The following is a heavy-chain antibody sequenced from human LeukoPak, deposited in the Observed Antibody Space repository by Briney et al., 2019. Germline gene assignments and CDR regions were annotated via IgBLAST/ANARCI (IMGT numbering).Heavy chain of an antibody. CDR2: IWYDGSNK. V-gene: IGHV3-33*01. J-gene: IGHJ4*01. CDR1: GFTFSSYG. Sequence: GGSLRLSCAASGFTFSSYGMHWVRQAPGKGLEWVAVIWYDGSNKYYADSVKGRFTISRDNSKNTLYLQMNSLRAEDTAVYYCARGYSYDVEYYFDYWGQEPWSPSPQ. CDR3: ARGYSYDVEYYFDY. D-gene: IGHD5-18*01.